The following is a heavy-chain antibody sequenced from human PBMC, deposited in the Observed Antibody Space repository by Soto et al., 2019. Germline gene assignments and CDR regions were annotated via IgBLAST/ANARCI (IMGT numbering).Heavy chain of an antibody. J-gene: IGHJ6*02. CDR1: GYTFTSYD. Sequence: QVQLVQSGAEVKKPGASVKVSCKASGYTFTSYDINWVRQATGQGLEWMGWMNPNSGNTGYAQKFQGRVTMTRNTAIXXAYMELSSLRSEDTAVYYCARDRAVLVPAALNDYYYYGMDVWGQGTTVTVSS. V-gene: IGHV1-8*01. CDR2: MNPNSGNT. D-gene: IGHD2-2*01. CDR3: ARDRAVLVPAALNDYYYYGMDV.